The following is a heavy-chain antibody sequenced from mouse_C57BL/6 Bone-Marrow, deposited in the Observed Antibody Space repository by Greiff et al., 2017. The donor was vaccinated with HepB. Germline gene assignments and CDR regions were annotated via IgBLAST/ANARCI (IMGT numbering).Heavy chain of an antibody. V-gene: IGHV5-9*01. CDR3: ARRGLRRGGMDY. CDR2: ISGGGGNT. CDR1: GFTFSSYT. Sequence: EVQRVESGGGLVKPGGSLKLSCAASGFTFSSYTMSWVRQTPEKRLEWVATISGGGGNTYYPDSVKGRFTISSDNAKNTLYLQMSSLRSEDTALYYCARRGLRRGGMDYWGQGTSVTVSS. J-gene: IGHJ4*01. D-gene: IGHD2-12*01.